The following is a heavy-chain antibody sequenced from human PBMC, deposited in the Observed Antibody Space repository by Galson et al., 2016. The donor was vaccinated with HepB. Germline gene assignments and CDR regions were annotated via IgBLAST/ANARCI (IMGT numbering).Heavy chain of an antibody. V-gene: IGHV1-69*13. CDR2: IIPIFGTA. CDR3: AIPPGLLWGWFDP. CDR1: GGTFSSYA. J-gene: IGHJ5*02. D-gene: IGHD2-2*01. Sequence: SVKVSCKASGGTFSSYAISWVRQAPGQGLEWMGGIIPIFGTADYAQKFQGRVTITADESTSTAYMELSSLRSEDTAVYYCAIPPGLLWGWFDPWGQGTLVTVSS.